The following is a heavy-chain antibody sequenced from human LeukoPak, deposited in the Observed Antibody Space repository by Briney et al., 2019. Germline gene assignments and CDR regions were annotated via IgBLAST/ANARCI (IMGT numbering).Heavy chain of an antibody. CDR2: ISAYNGNT. Sequence: AASVKVSCKASGYTFISYGISWARQAPGQGPEWMGWISAYNGNTNYAQRLQGRVTMTTDTTTSTAYMELRSLRSDDTAVYYCARSVATIGYYFDYWGQGTLVTVSS. CDR1: GYTFISYG. CDR3: ARSVATIGYYFDY. J-gene: IGHJ4*02. V-gene: IGHV1-18*01. D-gene: IGHD5-12*01.